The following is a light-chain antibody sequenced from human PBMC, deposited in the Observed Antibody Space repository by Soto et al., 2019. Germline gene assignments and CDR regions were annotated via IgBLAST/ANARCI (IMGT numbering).Light chain of an antibody. CDR2: NAS. Sequence: DFQMTQSPSTLSGSVGDRVTITCRASQTISSWLAWYQQKPGKAPKLLIYNASTLKSGVPSRFSGSGSGTEFTLTISSLQPDDFATYYCQHYNSYSEAFGQGTKVELK. V-gene: IGKV1-5*03. CDR3: QHYNSYSEA. CDR1: QTISSW. J-gene: IGKJ1*01.